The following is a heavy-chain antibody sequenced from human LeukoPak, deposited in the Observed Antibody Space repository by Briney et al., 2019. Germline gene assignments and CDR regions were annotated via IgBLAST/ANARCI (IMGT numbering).Heavy chain of an antibody. Sequence: PGGSLRLSCAASGFSFSSYAMSWVRQAPGKGLEWVSAISGSGGSTYYADSVKGRFTISRDNSKNTLHLQMNSLRAEDTAVYHCAKHPLDSSGYVDHWGQGTLVTVSS. V-gene: IGHV3-23*01. CDR1: GFSFSSYA. J-gene: IGHJ4*02. CDR2: ISGSGGST. CDR3: AKHPLDSSGYVDH. D-gene: IGHD3-22*01.